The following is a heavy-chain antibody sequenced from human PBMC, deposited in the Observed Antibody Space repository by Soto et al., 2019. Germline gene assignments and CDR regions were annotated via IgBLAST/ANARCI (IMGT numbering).Heavy chain of an antibody. CDR3: GRGRSGQLVVFY. J-gene: IGHJ4*02. V-gene: IGHV1-2*02. CDR2: IGPANGDT. D-gene: IGHD1-26*01. CDR1: GYTFTGLY. Sequence: ASVKVSCKASGYTFTGLYIHWVRQAPGQGPEWMGEIGPANGDTRYGQKFQGRVTMTRDTSITTVYMELNNLRLDDTAIYYCGRGRSGQLVVFYWGQGTPVTVSS.